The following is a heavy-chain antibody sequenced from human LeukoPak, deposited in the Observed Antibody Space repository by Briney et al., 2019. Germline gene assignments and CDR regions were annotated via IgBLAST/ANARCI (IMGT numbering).Heavy chain of an antibody. J-gene: IGHJ4*02. CDR2: ISGSGGST. V-gene: IGHV3-23*01. CDR3: AKDVGYGGNPDYFDC. CDR1: GFTFSSYA. Sequence: GGSLRLSCAASGFTFSSYAMSWVRQAPGKGLEWVSAISGSGGSTYYADSVKGRFTISRDNSKNTLYLQMNSLRAEDTAVYYCAKDVGYGGNPDYFDCWGQGTLVTVSS. D-gene: IGHD4-23*01.